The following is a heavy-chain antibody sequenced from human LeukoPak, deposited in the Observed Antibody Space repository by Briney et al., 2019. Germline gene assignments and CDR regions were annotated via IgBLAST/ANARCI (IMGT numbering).Heavy chain of an antibody. CDR1: GFTFDDYA. CDR2: ISWNSGSI. V-gene: IGHV3-9*01. Sequence: PGRSLRLSCAASGFTFDDYAMHWVRQAPGKGLEWVSGISWNSGSIGYADSVKGRFTISRDNAKNSLYLQMNSLRAEDTALYYCAKVAGHSLKGPVAYFDYWGQGTLVTVSS. D-gene: IGHD4-23*01. CDR3: AKVAGHSLKGPVAYFDY. J-gene: IGHJ4*02.